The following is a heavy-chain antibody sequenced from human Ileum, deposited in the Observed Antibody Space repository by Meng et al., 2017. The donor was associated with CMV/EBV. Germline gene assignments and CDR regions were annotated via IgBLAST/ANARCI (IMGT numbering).Heavy chain of an antibody. D-gene: IGHD6-19*01. CDR1: VDPIISGIYY. CDR2: IYSSGTT. Sequence: HLPLQESGPGLSKPSETLSLICSVSVDPIISGIYYWGWSRQPPGKGLEWIGSIYSSGTTFHNSSLKSRVSISVDTSKNQFSLTLNSVTAADTAVYYCARGAGWFDPWGQGTLVTVSS. CDR3: ARGAGWFDP. V-gene: IGHV4-39*07. J-gene: IGHJ5*02.